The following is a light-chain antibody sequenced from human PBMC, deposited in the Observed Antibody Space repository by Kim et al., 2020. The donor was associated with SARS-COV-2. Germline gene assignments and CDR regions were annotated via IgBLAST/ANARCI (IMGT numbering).Light chain of an antibody. CDR2: RDS. J-gene: IGLJ2*01. V-gene: IGLV3-9*01. CDR1: NIGSKK. Sequence: VALGQTARITGGGNNIGSKKVHWYQQKPGQAPVLVIYRDSNRPSGIPERFSGSNSGNTATLTISRAQAGDEADYYCQVWDSSTVVFGGGTQLTVL. CDR3: QVWDSSTVV.